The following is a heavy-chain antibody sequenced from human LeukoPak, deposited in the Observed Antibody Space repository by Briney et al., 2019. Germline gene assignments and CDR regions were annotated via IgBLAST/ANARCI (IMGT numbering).Heavy chain of an antibody. V-gene: IGHV3-13*01. J-gene: IGHJ4*02. CDR3: ARDRYDYVWGSYRFDY. D-gene: IGHD3-16*02. CDR2: IGTAGDT. Sequence: PGGSLRLSCAASGFTFSSYDVHWVRQATGKGLEWVSAIGTAGDTYYPGSLKGRFTISRENAKTSLYLQMDSLRAGDTAVYYCARDRYDYVWGSYRFDYWGQGTLVTVSS. CDR1: GFTFSSYD.